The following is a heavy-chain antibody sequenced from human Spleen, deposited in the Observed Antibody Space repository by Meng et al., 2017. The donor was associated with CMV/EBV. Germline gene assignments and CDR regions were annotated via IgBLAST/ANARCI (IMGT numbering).Heavy chain of an antibody. V-gene: IGHV1-69*02. CDR3: ARGADDYDDYGLGSLCFDP. J-gene: IGHJ5*02. Sequence: SVKVSCKASGGNFISYIIIWVRQAPGHGLEWMGKISPAIGVRKYAQKFQGRVAMTADKSTSTAYMELSSLTYNDTAVYYCARGADDYDDYGLGSLCFDPWGQGTLVTVSS. D-gene: IGHD3-16*01. CDR1: GGNFISYI. CDR2: ISPAIGVR.